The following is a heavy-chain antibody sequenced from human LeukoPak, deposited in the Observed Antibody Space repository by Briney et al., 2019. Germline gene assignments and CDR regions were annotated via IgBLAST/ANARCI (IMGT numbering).Heavy chain of an antibody. D-gene: IGHD4-17*01. CDR1: GGSFSGYY. CDR3: AKPIPSCGDYSDY. Sequence: PSETLSLTCAVYGGSFSGYYWSWIRQPPGKGLEWIGEINHSGSTNYNPSLKSRVTISVDTSKNQFSLKLSSVTAADTAVYYCAKPIPSCGDYSDYWGQGTLVTVSS. V-gene: IGHV4-34*01. J-gene: IGHJ4*02. CDR2: INHSGST.